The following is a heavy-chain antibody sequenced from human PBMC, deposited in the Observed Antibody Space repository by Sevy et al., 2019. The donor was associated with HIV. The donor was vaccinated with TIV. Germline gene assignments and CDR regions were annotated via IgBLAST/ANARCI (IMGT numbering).Heavy chain of an antibody. J-gene: IGHJ4*02. CDR3: AKDVVGGYYDSSGYSDH. V-gene: IGHV3-23*01. D-gene: IGHD3-22*01. CDR2: INSGGGTT. CDR1: GFTFTEFV. Sequence: GGSLRLSCAASGFTFTEFVMSWVRQAPGKGLEWVSTINSGGGTTYYADSVKGRFTISRDNSQNTLDLQMNSLRAEDTAVYYCAKDVVGGYYDSSGYSDHWGQGTLVTVSS.